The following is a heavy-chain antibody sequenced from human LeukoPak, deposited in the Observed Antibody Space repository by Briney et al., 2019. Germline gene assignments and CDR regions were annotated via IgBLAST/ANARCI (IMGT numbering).Heavy chain of an antibody. D-gene: IGHD3-3*01. V-gene: IGHV3-7*01. CDR3: ARDQSYDFWSGYYSNYGMDV. J-gene: IGHJ6*02. Sequence: GGSLRLSCAASGFTFSSYWMSWVRQAPGKGLEWVANIKQDGSEKYYVDSVKGRFTISRDNAKNSLYLQMNSLRAEDTAVYYCARDQSYDFWSGYYSNYGMDVWGQGTTVTVSS. CDR1: GFTFSSYW. CDR2: IKQDGSEK.